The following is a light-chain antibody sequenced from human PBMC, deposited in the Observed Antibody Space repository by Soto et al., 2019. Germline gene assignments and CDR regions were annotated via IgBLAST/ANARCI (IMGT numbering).Light chain of an antibody. J-gene: IGKJ5*01. CDR2: DAS. CDR1: QDINKN. V-gene: IGKV1-33*01. Sequence: DIQMTQCPSSLSASVGDRVTITCQASQDINKNLIWYQQKPGKAPKLLIYDASDLETGVPSRFSGSGSGTGFTFTISSLQPEDFATYYCQQYESLPLTFSQGTRLEIK. CDR3: QQYESLPLT.